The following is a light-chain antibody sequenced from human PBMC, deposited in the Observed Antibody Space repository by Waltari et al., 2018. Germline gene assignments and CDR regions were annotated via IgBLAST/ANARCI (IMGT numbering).Light chain of an antibody. CDR1: TLPKHY. V-gene: IGLV3-25*03. Sequence: SFELTQPPSVSVSPGQTASITCSGNTLPKHYAYWYQQKPGQARVLIMYKNSERPSGNAERFSGSSSGKTVTLTISGVQAEDEADYYCQSADSMGTPVIFGGGTKLTVL. CDR3: QSADSMGTPVI. J-gene: IGLJ2*01. CDR2: KNS.